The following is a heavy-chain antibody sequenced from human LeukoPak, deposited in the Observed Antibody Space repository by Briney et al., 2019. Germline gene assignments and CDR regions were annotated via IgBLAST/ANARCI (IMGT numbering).Heavy chain of an antibody. V-gene: IGHV3-21*01. D-gene: IGHD1-7*01. J-gene: IGHJ4*02. CDR1: GFTLSSYS. Sequence: GGSLRLSCSASGFTLSSYSMNWVPQAPAKGVEWVSSISSSSSYIYYAYSVKGRFTISRDNAKNSLYLQMNSLRAEDTAVYYCANENWNYAPVEVYWAQGTLVTVSS. CDR3: ANENWNYAPVEVY. CDR2: ISSSSSYI.